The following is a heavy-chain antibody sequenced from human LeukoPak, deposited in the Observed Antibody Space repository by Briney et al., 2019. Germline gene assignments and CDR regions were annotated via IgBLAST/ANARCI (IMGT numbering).Heavy chain of an antibody. CDR3: ARWYSSSGYLHY. D-gene: IGHD6-6*01. Sequence: SETLSLTCAVSGYSISSGYYWGWIRQPPGKGLEWIGSIYHSGNTNYNPSLKSRVTISVDTSTNQFSLKVSSVTAADTALYYCARWYSSSGYLHYGGKGTLVTVSS. CDR1: GYSISSGYY. J-gene: IGHJ4*02. CDR2: IYHSGNT. V-gene: IGHV4-38-2*01.